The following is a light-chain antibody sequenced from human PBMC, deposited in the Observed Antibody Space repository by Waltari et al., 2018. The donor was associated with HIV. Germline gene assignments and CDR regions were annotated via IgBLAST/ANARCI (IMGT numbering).Light chain of an antibody. CDR2: GAS. J-gene: IGKJ2*01. Sequence: EIVMTQSPATLSVSPGERATLSCRASQSVSSTLAWYQKKPGQAPRLLIYGASTRATDIPARFSGSGSGTECTLAISSLQPEDFAIYYCQKYNNWPRTFGQGTKLEIK. V-gene: IGKV3-15*01. CDR1: QSVSST. CDR3: QKYNNWPRT.